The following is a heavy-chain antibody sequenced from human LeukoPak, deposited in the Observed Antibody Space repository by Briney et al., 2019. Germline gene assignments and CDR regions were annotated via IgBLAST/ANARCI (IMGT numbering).Heavy chain of an antibody. D-gene: IGHD1-20*01. CDR1: GGTFSSYA. Sequence: GASVTVSCKASGGTFSSYAISWVRQAPGQGLEWMGGIIPIFGTANYAQKFQGRVTITADESTSTAYMELSSLRSEDTAVYYCARGGSITGTFDYWGQGTLVTVSS. CDR3: ARGGSITGTFDY. J-gene: IGHJ4*02. CDR2: IIPIFGTA. V-gene: IGHV1-69*13.